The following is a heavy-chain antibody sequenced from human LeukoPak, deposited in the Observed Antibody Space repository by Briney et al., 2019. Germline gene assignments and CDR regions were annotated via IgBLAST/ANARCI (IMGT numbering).Heavy chain of an antibody. CDR2: INSDERST. V-gene: IGHV3-74*01. Sequence: GRSLRLSCAASGFTFSNYYWRHWVRQAPGKGLVWVSRINSDERSTSYADSVKGRFTISRDNAKNTLYLQMNTLRAEDTAVYYCARDRRDTYCGGDCYSGSIDYWGQGTLVTVSS. J-gene: IGHJ4*02. CDR1: GFTFSNYYW. CDR3: ARDRRDTYCGGDCYSGSIDY. D-gene: IGHD2-21*02.